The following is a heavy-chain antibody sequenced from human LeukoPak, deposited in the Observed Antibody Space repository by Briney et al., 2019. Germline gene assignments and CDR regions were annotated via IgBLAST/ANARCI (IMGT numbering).Heavy chain of an antibody. V-gene: IGHV3-21*01. D-gene: IGHD2-8*01. CDR1: GFTFSSYS. Sequence: PGGSLRLSCAASGFTFSSYSMNWVRQHPGKGLEWVSSINSRGSGEYYADSVKGRFTISRDNAKNSLYLQMNSLRAEDTAVYYSAREGSIVPHQDLDYWGQGTLVTVSS. CDR3: AREGSIVPHQDLDY. J-gene: IGHJ4*02. CDR2: INSRGSGE.